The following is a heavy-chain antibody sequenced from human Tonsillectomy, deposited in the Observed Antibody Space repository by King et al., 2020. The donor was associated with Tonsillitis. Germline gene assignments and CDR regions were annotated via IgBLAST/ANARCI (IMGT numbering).Heavy chain of an antibody. J-gene: IGHJ6*02. CDR2: ISGSSSYI. CDR3: ARDDYDILTGYGMDV. CDR1: GFTFSSYS. D-gene: IGHD3-9*01. Sequence: DVQLVESGGGLVKPGGSLRLSCAASGFTFSSYSMNWVRQAPGKGLEWVSSISGSSSYIFYADSVKGRFTVSRDNAKNSLYLQMNSLRAEDTAVYYCARDDYDILTGYGMDVWGQGTTVTVSS. V-gene: IGHV3-21*01.